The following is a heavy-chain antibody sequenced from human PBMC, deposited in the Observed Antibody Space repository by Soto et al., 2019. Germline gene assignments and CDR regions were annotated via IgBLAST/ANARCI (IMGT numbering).Heavy chain of an antibody. Sequence: QVQLVESGGGVVQPGRSLRLSCAASGFTFSSYGMHWVRQAPGKGREWVAVISYDGSNKYYADSVKGRFTISRDNSKNTLYLQMNSLRAEDTAVYYCAKDGLRYCSGGSCYSDYWGQGTLVTVSS. CDR3: AKDGLRYCSGGSCYSDY. CDR2: ISYDGSNK. V-gene: IGHV3-30*18. D-gene: IGHD2-15*01. J-gene: IGHJ4*02. CDR1: GFTFSSYG.